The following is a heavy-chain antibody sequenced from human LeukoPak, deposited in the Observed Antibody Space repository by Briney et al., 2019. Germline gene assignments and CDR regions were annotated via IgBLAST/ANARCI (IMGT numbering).Heavy chain of an antibody. D-gene: IGHD3-22*01. V-gene: IGHV3-33*01. J-gene: IGHJ4*02. CDR2: IWYDGSNK. Sequence: PGRSLRLSCAASGFTFSSYGMHWVRQAPGKGLEWVAVIWYDGSNKYYADSVKGRFTISRDNSKNTLYLQMNSLRAEDTAVYYCVVQIYYYDSSGPIDYWGQGTLATVSS. CDR1: GFTFSSYG. CDR3: VVQIYYYDSSGPIDY.